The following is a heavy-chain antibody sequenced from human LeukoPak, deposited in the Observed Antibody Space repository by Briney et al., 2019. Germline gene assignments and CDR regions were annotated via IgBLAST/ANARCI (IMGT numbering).Heavy chain of an antibody. V-gene: IGHV3-48*03. CDR1: GFTFSYFE. Sequence: TGGSLRLSCAGSGFTFSYFEMNWVRQAPGQGLEWLSYINKNGSTIYYADSVKGRFTISRDNAKNPLYLQMNSLRAEDTAVYYCARDLRADAYWGQGTLVTVSS. CDR3: ARDLRADAY. J-gene: IGHJ4*02. CDR2: INKNGSTI.